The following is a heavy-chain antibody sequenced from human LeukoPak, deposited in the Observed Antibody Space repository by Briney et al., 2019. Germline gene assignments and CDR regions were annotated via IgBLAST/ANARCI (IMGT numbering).Heavy chain of an antibody. CDR1: GFTYANYA. V-gene: IGHV3-23*01. D-gene: IGHD6-13*01. Sequence: PGGPLRLSCVASGFTYANYAMNWVRQAPGKRLEWVASITGTGGRGGIYYADSVKGRFTISRDNSKNTLYLQMNSLRAENTAVYYCAKGSIAAAGVLFDYWGQGTLVTVSS. CDR3: AKGSIAAAGVLFDY. CDR2: ITGTGGRGGI. J-gene: IGHJ4*02.